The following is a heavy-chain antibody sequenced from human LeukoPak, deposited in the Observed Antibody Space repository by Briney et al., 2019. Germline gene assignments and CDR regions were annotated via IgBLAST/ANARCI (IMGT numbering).Heavy chain of an antibody. J-gene: IGHJ4*02. CDR2: ISYDGSNK. CDR3: ARDDQYCSWN. V-gene: IGHV3-30*03. D-gene: IGHD1-1*01. Sequence: TGGSLRLSCAASGFTFSSYGMHWVRQAPGKGLEWVAVISYDGSNKYYADSVKGRFTISRDNSKNTLYLRMNSLRAEDTAVYYCARDDQYCSWNWGQGTLVTVSS. CDR1: GFTFSSYG.